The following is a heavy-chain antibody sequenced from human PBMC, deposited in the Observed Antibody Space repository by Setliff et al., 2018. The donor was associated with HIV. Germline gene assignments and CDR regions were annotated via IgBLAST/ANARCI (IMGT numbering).Heavy chain of an antibody. CDR1: GFTFSSYW. Sequence: GGSLRLSCAASGFTFSSYWMHWVRQASGKGLEWVAIISYDGGIKNYADSVKGRLTISRDNSKNTLYLQMNSLRPEDTAVYYCAREPTYYYDSSGPHDAFDIWGQGTMVTVSS. V-gene: IGHV3-30*03. CDR2: ISYDGGIK. CDR3: AREPTYYYDSSGPHDAFDI. J-gene: IGHJ3*02. D-gene: IGHD3-22*01.